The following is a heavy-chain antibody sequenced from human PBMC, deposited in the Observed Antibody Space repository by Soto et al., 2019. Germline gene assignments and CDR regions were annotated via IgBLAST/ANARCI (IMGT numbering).Heavy chain of an antibody. V-gene: IGHV3-9*01. CDR2: INWSGEMI. CDR3: ARERIGRLYSIVV. J-gene: IGHJ6*02. Sequence: GWSLRLSCVASGFKFDDYAIHWVRQVAGKGLEWVSAINWSGEMIAYADSVKGRSTISRDNAKNYVSLQINSLRPEDAALYYCARERIGRLYSIVVWGQGVTVSVSS. CDR1: GFKFDDYA. D-gene: IGHD2-15*01.